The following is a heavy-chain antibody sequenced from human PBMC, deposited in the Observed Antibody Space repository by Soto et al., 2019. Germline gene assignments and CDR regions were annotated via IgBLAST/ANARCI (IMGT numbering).Heavy chain of an antibody. J-gene: IGHJ4*02. CDR2: ISAYNGNT. V-gene: IGHV1-18*04. CDR1: GYTITSYG. Sequence: GASVKVSCKASGYTITSYGISRVRQAPGQGLEWMGWISAYNGNTNYAQKLQGRVTMTTDTSTSTAYMELRSLRSDDTAVYYCARAPLIAVVGLFDYWGQGTLVTVSS. CDR3: ARAPLIAVVGLFDY. D-gene: IGHD6-19*01.